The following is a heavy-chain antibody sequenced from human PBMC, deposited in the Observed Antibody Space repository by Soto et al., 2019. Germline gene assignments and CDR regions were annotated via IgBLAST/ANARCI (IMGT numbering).Heavy chain of an antibody. Sequence: SETLSLSCTVSGVSISSGGYYWTWIRQHPQKGLEWIGHIYYSGSTYYNPSLKSRVTVSVDTSKNQFSLKLSSVTAADTAVYYCAREYYYDSRGFDYWGQGTLVTVS. CDR1: GVSISSGGYY. V-gene: IGHV4-31*03. CDR2: IYYSGST. J-gene: IGHJ4*02. CDR3: AREYYYDSRGFDY. D-gene: IGHD3-22*01.